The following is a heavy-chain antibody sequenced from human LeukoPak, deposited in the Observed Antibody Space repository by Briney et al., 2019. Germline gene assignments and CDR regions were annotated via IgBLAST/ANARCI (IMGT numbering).Heavy chain of an antibody. V-gene: IGHV4-59*01. J-gene: IGHJ4*02. CDR1: SGSLSDYY. D-gene: IGHD3-22*01. CDR3: GRYYDSSGYSPISY. Sequence: SETLSLTCTVSSGSLSDYYWNWIRQPPGKGLEWIGNIYHSGTTNHNPSLKSRVTISIDTSKKRFSLKLRSVTTADTAMYFCGRYYDSSGYSPISYWGQGSLVTVSS. CDR2: IYHSGTT.